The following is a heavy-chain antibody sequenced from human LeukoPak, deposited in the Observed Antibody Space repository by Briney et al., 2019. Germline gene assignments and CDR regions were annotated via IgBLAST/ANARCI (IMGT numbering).Heavy chain of an antibody. CDR3: AKGHHYDSSGPFDY. Sequence: PGGSLRLSCAASGFTFDDYAMHWVRQAPGKGLEWVSGISWNSGSIGYADSVKGRFTISRDNAKNSLYLQMNSLRAEDMALYYCAKGHHYDSSGPFDYWGQGALVTVSS. CDR2: ISWNSGSI. D-gene: IGHD3-22*01. V-gene: IGHV3-9*03. CDR1: GFTFDDYA. J-gene: IGHJ4*02.